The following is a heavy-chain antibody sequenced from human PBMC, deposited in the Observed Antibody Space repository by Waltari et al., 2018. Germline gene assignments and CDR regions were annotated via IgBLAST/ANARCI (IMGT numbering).Heavy chain of an antibody. J-gene: IGHJ6*02. D-gene: IGHD2-8*01. Sequence: EVQLVESGGGLVKPGGSLRLSCAASGLTLSPFAVNWGRQAPGRGLGWVASVRPTGWSKYDADSRQGRITVSRDNARNSVSLQMDYLTGEDTAIYYCTGEAGDRRNGVIEDAWGQGTTVTVSS. CDR1: GLTLSPFA. CDR3: TGEAGDRRNGVIEDA. CDR2: VRPTGWSK. V-gene: IGHV3-21*01.